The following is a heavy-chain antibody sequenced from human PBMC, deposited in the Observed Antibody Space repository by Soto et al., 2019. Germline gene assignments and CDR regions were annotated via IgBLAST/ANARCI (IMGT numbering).Heavy chain of an antibody. CDR3: ARAHDGDYGYGMDV. Sequence: SETLSLTCAVSGGSISSGGYSWSWIRQPPGKGLEWIGYIYHSGTTYYNPSLKSRVTISVDRSKNQFSLKLSSVTAADTAVYHCARAHDGDYGYGMDVWGHGTTVTVSS. J-gene: IGHJ6*02. V-gene: IGHV4-30-2*01. CDR2: IYHSGTT. D-gene: IGHD4-17*01. CDR1: GGSISSGGYS.